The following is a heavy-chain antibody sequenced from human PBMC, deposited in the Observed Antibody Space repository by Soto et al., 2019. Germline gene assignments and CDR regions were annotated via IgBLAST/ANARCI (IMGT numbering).Heavy chain of an antibody. Sequence: QLQLQESGPGLVKPSETLSLTCTVSGASISSSSYYWGWIRQPPGKGREWIGTIYYSGSTYYNPSLKSRVTISVDTSKNQFSLKLRSVTAADTAVYYCARIYGGYYFDYWGQGTLVTVSS. V-gene: IGHV4-39*01. J-gene: IGHJ4*02. CDR2: IYYSGST. CDR3: ARIYGGYYFDY. D-gene: IGHD4-17*01. CDR1: GASISSSSYY.